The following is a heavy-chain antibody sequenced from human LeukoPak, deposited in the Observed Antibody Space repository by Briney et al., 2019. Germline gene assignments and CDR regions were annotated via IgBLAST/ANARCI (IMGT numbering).Heavy chain of an antibody. Sequence: SVKVSCKASGGTFSSYAISWVRQAPGQGLEWMGRIIPILGIANYAQKFQGRVTITADKSTSTAHMELSSLRSEDTAVYYCARGGTTYYYDSSGYPFDYWGQGTLVTVSS. D-gene: IGHD3-22*01. V-gene: IGHV1-69*04. CDR1: GGTFSSYA. CDR3: ARGGTTYYYDSSGYPFDY. J-gene: IGHJ4*02. CDR2: IIPILGIA.